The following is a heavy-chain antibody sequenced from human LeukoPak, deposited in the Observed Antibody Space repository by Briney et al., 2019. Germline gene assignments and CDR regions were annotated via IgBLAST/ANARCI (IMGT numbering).Heavy chain of an antibody. V-gene: IGHV3-30*02. CDR2: IQYDGSNK. Sequence: GGSLRLSCAASGFTFSSYGMHWVRQAPGKGLEWVTFIQYDGSNKYYADSVKGRFTISRDNSKNSLYLQMNSLRAEDTAVYYCARAGGSGTVDYWGHGTLVTVSS. D-gene: IGHD3-10*01. J-gene: IGHJ4*01. CDR1: GFTFSSYG. CDR3: ARAGGSGTVDY.